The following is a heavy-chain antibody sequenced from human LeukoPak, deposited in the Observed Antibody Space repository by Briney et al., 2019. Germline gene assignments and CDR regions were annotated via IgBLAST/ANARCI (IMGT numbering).Heavy chain of an antibody. Sequence: GGSLRLSCAASGFTFSSYAMSWVRQAPGKGLEWVSAFSGSGGDTYYADSVKGRFTITRDNSKNTLYLQMNSLRAEDTAVYYCAKSGYNRFDYWGQGTLVTVSS. D-gene: IGHD5-24*01. J-gene: IGHJ4*02. CDR2: FSGSGGDT. V-gene: IGHV3-23*01. CDR3: AKSGYNRFDY. CDR1: GFTFSSYA.